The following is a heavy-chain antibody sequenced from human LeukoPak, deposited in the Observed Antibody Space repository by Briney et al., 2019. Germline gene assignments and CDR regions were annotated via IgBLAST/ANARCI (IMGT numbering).Heavy chain of an antibody. CDR2: INPDGGNT. D-gene: IGHD5-24*01. Sequence: ASVKVSCKASGYTFTSYYMHWVRQAPGQGLEWMGLINPDGGNTNYAQNFQGRVTLTRDTSTSTVYMELSSLRSEDTAIYYCARIRDGYNDAYDIWGQGTVVTVPS. CDR3: ARIRDGYNDAYDI. V-gene: IGHV1-46*01. CDR1: GYTFTSYY. J-gene: IGHJ3*02.